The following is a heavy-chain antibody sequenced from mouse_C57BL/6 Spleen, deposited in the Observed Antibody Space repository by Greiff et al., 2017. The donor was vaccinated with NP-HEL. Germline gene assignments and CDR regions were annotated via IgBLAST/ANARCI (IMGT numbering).Heavy chain of an antibody. J-gene: IGHJ1*03. D-gene: IGHD2-14*01. CDR3: ARGGVRRGYFEV. V-gene: IGHV1-26*01. CDR1: GYTFTDYY. CDR2: INPNNGGT. Sequence: EVQLQQSGPELVKPGASVKISCKASGYTFTDYYMNWVKQSPGKSLEWIGDINPNNGGTSYNQKFKGKATLTVDKSSSTAYMELRSLTSEDSAVYYCARGGVRRGYFEVRGTGTTVTVSS.